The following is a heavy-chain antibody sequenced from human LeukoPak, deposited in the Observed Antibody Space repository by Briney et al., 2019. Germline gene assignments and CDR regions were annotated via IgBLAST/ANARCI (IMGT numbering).Heavy chain of an antibody. D-gene: IGHD6-19*01. CDR2: ISGSGGST. CDR1: GFTFDDYG. CDR3: AKDPSRYAAVAVYY. Sequence: GGSLRLSCAASGFTFDDYGMSWVRQAPGKGLEWVSAISGSGGSTYYADSVKGRFTISRDNSKNTLYLQMNSLRAEDTAVYYCAKDPSRYAAVAVYYWGQGTLVTVSS. V-gene: IGHV3-23*01. J-gene: IGHJ4*02.